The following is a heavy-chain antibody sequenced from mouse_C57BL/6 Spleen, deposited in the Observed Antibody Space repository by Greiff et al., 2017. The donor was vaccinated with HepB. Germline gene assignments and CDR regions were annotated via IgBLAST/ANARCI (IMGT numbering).Heavy chain of an antibody. Sequence: EVKLEESGPGLVKPSQSLSLTCSVPGYSITSGYYWNWIRQFPGNKLEWMGYISYDGSNNYNPSLKNRISITRDTSKNQFFLKLNSVTTEDTATYYCARDQGSNFFDYWGQGTTLTVSS. V-gene: IGHV3-6*01. D-gene: IGHD2-5*01. J-gene: IGHJ2*01. CDR2: ISYDGSN. CDR1: GYSITSGYY. CDR3: ARDQGSNFFDY.